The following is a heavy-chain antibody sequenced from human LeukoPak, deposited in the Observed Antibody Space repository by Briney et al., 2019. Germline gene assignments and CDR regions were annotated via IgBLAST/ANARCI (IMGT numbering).Heavy chain of an antibody. J-gene: IGHJ4*02. D-gene: IGHD5-12*01. CDR2: IYYSGSS. V-gene: IGHV4-59*08. CDR3: ARLHSGYDSSNYFDY. CDR1: GGSLSSYY. Sequence: PSETLSLTCTVSGGSLSSYYWSWIRQPPGKGLEWIGYIYYSGSSNYNPSLKSRVTISGDTSNNQFSLKLSSVTAADTAVYYCARLHSGYDSSNYFDYWGQGTLVTVSS.